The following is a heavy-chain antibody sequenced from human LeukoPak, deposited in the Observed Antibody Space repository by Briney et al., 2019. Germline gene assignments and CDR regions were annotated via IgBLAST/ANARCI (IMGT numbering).Heavy chain of an antibody. Sequence: GGSLRLSCAGSGFIFRNYAMSWVRQAPGMGLEWVSAISGSGVGTNYADSVEGRFTISRDNSKNTPYLQMNSLRAEDTAVYYCAINGRDGHDKYFFDFWGQGTQVTVSS. CDR2: ISGSGVGT. CDR1: GFIFRNYA. J-gene: IGHJ4*02. CDR3: AINGRDGHDKYFFDF. D-gene: IGHD1-20*01. V-gene: IGHV3-23*01.